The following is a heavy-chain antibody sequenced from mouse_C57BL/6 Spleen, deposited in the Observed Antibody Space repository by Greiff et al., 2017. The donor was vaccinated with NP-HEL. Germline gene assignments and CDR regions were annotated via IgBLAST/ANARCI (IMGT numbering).Heavy chain of an antibody. V-gene: IGHV1-80*01. J-gene: IGHJ2*01. CDR3: ARNYGSSLYYFDY. CDR2: IYPGDGDT. D-gene: IGHD1-1*01. Sequence: VQGVESGAELVKPGASVKISCKASGYAFSSYWMNWVKQRPGKGLEWIGQIYPGDGDTNYNGKFKGKATLTADKSSSTAYMQLSSLTSEDSAVYFCARNYGSSLYYFDYWGQGTTLTVSS. CDR1: GYAFSSYW.